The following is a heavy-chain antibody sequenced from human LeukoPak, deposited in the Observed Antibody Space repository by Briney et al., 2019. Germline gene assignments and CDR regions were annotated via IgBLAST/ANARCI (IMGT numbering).Heavy chain of an antibody. CDR1: GGSISSYY. Sequence: SETLSLTCTVPGGSISSYYWSWIRQPPGKGLEWIGYIYYSGSTNYNPSLKSRVTISVDTSKNQFSLKLSSVTAADTAVYYCARVGRYSSSWYDYWGQGTLVTVSS. J-gene: IGHJ4*02. CDR3: ARVGRYSSSWYDY. CDR2: IYYSGST. D-gene: IGHD6-13*01. V-gene: IGHV4-59*01.